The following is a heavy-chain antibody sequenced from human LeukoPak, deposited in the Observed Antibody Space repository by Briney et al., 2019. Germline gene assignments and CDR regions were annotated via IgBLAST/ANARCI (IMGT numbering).Heavy chain of an antibody. V-gene: IGHV6-1*01. J-gene: IGHJ4*02. CDR1: GDSVSSNSAA. D-gene: IGHD6-13*01. CDR3: ASSSAAGNDTPKYLFDY. Sequence: SQTLSLTCAFSGDSVSSNSAAWNWIRQSPSRGLEWLGRTYYRSKWCNDYAVSVKSRITINPDTSKSQFSLQLSSVTAADTAVYYCASSSAAGNDTPKYLFDYWGQGTLVTVSS. CDR2: TYYRSKWCN.